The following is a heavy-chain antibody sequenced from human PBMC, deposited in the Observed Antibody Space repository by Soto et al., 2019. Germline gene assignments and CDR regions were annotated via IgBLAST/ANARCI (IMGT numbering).Heavy chain of an antibody. CDR3: ARVHPVAATGKYYFDY. Sequence: QVQLVESGGGLVKPGGSLRLSCAASGFTFSDYYMSWIRQAPGKGLEWVSYISSSSSYTNYADSVKGRFTISRDNAKNXLYLQMNSLRAEDTAVYYCARVHPVAATGKYYFDYWGQGTLVTVSS. CDR1: GFTFSDYY. J-gene: IGHJ4*02. V-gene: IGHV3-11*05. CDR2: ISSSSSYT. D-gene: IGHD1-26*01.